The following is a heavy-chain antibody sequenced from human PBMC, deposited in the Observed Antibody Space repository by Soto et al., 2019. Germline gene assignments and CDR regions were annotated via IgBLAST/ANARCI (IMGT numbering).Heavy chain of an antibody. Sequence: SETLSLTCAVYGGSFSGYYWSWIRQPPGKGLEWIGEINHSGSTNYNPSLKSRVTISVDTSKNQFSLKLSSVTAADTAVYYCARAGYSYGSRKIGYWGQGTLVTVSS. V-gene: IGHV4-34*01. J-gene: IGHJ4*02. D-gene: IGHD5-18*01. CDR1: GGSFSGYY. CDR3: ARAGYSYGSRKIGY. CDR2: INHSGST.